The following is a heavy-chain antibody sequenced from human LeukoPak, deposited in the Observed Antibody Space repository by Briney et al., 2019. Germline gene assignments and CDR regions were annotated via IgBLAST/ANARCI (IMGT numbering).Heavy chain of an antibody. J-gene: IGHJ6*02. V-gene: IGHV1-18*01. CDR3: ARTYCSSTSCYDADGMDV. Sequence: GASVKVTCKASGYTFTSYGISWVRQAPGQGLEWMGWISAYNGNTNYAQKLQGRVTMTTDTSTSTAYMELRSLRSDDTAVYYCARTYCSSTSCYDADGMDVWGQGTTATVSS. D-gene: IGHD2-2*01. CDR1: GYTFTSYG. CDR2: ISAYNGNT.